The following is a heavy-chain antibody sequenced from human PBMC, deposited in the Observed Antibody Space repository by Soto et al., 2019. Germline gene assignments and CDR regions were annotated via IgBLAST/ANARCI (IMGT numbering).Heavy chain of an antibody. CDR3: TILAYCGGDCYSVSGYYMDV. CDR1: GFTFGDYA. Sequence: GGSLRLSCTASGFTFGDYAMSWFRQAPGKGLEWVGFIRSKAYGGTTEYAASVKGRFTISRDDSKSIAYLQMNSLKTEDTAVYYCTILAYCGGDCYSVSGYYMDVWGKGTTVTVSS. V-gene: IGHV3-49*03. D-gene: IGHD2-21*01. CDR2: IRSKAYGGTT. J-gene: IGHJ6*03.